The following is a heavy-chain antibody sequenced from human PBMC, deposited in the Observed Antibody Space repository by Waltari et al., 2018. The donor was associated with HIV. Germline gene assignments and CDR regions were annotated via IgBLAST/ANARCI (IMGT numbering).Heavy chain of an antibody. D-gene: IGHD3-10*01. J-gene: IGHJ4*02. Sequence: QVQLQQWGAGLLKPSETLSLTCAVYGVSFRGYYWSWIRQSPGKGLEWIGEINHSGSTNYNPSLKCRVTMSVDTSKNQFSLKLSFVTAADTAVYYCARGGNYYGSGSYYKLDYWGQGTLVTVSS. CDR2: INHSGST. CDR3: ARGGNYYGSGSYYKLDY. V-gene: IGHV4-34*01. CDR1: GVSFRGYY.